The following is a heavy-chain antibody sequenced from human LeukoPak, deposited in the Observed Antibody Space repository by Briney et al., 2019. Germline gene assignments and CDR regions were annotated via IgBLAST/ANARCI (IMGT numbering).Heavy chain of an antibody. Sequence: GGSLRLSCSASEFTFSIYSMYWVRQAPGKGLEYVSAISSNGGSTWYTDSVKGRFTISRDNSKNTLYLQVSSLRAEDTALYYCVRGREPAVHARYFDYWGQGTLVTVSS. D-gene: IGHD1-14*01. CDR3: VRGREPAVHARYFDY. V-gene: IGHV3-64D*08. J-gene: IGHJ4*02. CDR1: EFTFSIYS. CDR2: ISSNGGST.